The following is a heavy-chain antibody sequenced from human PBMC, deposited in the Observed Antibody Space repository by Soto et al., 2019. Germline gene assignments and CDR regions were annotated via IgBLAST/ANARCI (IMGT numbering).Heavy chain of an antibody. D-gene: IGHD3-10*01. CDR1: GGSMSEYF. J-gene: IGHJ4*02. Sequence: TSETLSLTCSVSGGSMSEYFWSWIRQSPGKGLEWIGYIYYLGSTDYNPSLKSRVTISVDTSKRQFSLRLTSVTAADTAVYYCARDGYDGSGSPYPAYWGPGTQVTVSS. V-gene: IGHV4-59*13. CDR2: IYYLGST. CDR3: ARDGYDGSGSPYPAY.